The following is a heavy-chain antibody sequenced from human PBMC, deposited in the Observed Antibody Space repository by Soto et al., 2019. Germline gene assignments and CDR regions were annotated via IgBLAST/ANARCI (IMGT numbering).Heavy chain of an antibody. V-gene: IGHV3-9*01. CDR2: ISWNSGSI. CDR3: AKSGGYDSSGYHAFDI. J-gene: IGHJ3*02. D-gene: IGHD3-22*01. CDR1: GFTFDDYA. Sequence: EVQLVESGGGLVQPGRSLRLSCAASGFTFDDYAMHWVRQAPGKGLEWVSGISWNSGSIGYADSVKGRFTISRDNAKNSLYLQMNSLRAEDTALYYCAKSGGYDSSGYHAFDIWGQGTMVTVSS.